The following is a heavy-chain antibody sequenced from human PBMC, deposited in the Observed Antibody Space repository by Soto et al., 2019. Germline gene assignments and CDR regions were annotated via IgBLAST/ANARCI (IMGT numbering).Heavy chain of an antibody. CDR1: GFTFSSSC. CDR3: ASVETGSYNWVAP. D-gene: IGHD1-26*01. Sequence: EVQLVESGGGLVQPGGSLRLSCAASGFTFSSSCMHWVRQAPGKGLVWVVRINGDGTSKTYADSVQGRFTISRNNANTRLYPQMTGQRAEDTAVYYCASVETGSYNWVAPWGQLNLFTV. V-gene: IGHV3-74*01. CDR2: INGDGTSK. J-gene: IGHJ5*02.